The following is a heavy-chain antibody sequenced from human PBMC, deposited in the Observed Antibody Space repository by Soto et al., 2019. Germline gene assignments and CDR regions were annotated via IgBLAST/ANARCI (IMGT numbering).Heavy chain of an antibody. CDR3: ARGRQLPGGIYYYYGMDV. Sequence: LSLTCAVYCGSFSVYYWIWIRQPPGKGLEWIGEINHSGSTNYNPSLKSRVTISVDTSKNQFSLKLSSVTAADTAVYYCARGRQLPGGIYYYYGMDVWGQGTTVTVSS. J-gene: IGHJ6*02. CDR1: CGSFSVYY. V-gene: IGHV4-34*01. CDR2: INHSGST. D-gene: IGHD1-26*01.